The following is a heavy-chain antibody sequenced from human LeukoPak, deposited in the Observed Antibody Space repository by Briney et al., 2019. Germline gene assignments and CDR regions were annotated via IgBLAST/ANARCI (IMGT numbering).Heavy chain of an antibody. CDR1: GFTFGSYW. D-gene: IGHD6-13*01. CDR2: IKHGGSEK. V-gene: IGHV3-7*02. CDR3: VGTAAFDY. J-gene: IGHJ4*02. Sequence: GGSLRLTCAASGFTFGSYWMSRVRQAPGKGLEWVGNIKHGGSEKYYAYSVKGRFTISRDKAKNSLYLEMNSLRAEDTAVYYCVGTAAFDYWGQGTLVTVSS.